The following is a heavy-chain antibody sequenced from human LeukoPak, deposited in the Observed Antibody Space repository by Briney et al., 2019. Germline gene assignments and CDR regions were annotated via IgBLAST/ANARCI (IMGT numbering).Heavy chain of an antibody. D-gene: IGHD2-8*01. V-gene: IGHV3-23*01. Sequence: AGGSLRHSCAASGFTVSSYAVSWVRQAPGKGREWVSSISGSGGSTYSTDSVEGLFTIFRNNTKNTMYMQMLSLRAEDTALYSCEKDPSCTHDICHGDFDYWGQGTLVTVSS. CDR1: GFTVSSYA. CDR3: EKDPSCTHDICHGDFDY. J-gene: IGHJ4*02. CDR2: ISGSGGST.